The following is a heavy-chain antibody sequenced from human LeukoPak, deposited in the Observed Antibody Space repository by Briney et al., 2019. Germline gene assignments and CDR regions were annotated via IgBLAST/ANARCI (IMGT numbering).Heavy chain of an antibody. CDR3: AKRGTLGYCTSTTCPNYYYYYMDV. J-gene: IGHJ6*03. CDR2: IRYDGSNK. Sequence: PGGSLRLSCAASGFSFKTYAMHWVRQAPGKGLEWVAFIRYDGSNKYYADSVKGRFTIARDNSKNTLFLQMNSLRAEDTAVYYCAKRGTLGYCTSTTCPNYYYYYMDVWGKGTTVTISS. CDR1: GFSFKTYA. D-gene: IGHD2-2*01. V-gene: IGHV3-30*02.